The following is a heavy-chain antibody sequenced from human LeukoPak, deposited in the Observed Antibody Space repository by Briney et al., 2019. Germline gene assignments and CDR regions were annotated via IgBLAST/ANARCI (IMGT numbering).Heavy chain of an antibody. V-gene: IGHV1-69*13. CDR3: ARVFSYYDSSGYYYPYYFDY. CDR2: IIPIFGTA. CDR1: GYTFTSYG. D-gene: IGHD3-22*01. Sequence: GASVKVSCKASGYTFTSYGISWVRQAPGQGLEWMGEIIPIFGTANYAQKFQGRVTITADESTSTAYMELSSLRSEDTAVYYCARVFSYYDSSGYYYPYYFDYWGQGTLVTVSS. J-gene: IGHJ4*02.